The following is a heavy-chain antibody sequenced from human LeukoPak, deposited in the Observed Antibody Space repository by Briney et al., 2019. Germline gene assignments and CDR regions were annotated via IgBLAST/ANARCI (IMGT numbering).Heavy chain of an antibody. CDR3: ARDDYYGSGSYNFDY. CDR1: GFTFSSYG. J-gene: IGHJ4*02. CDR2: IWYDGSNK. V-gene: IGHV3-33*01. Sequence: GGSLRLSCAASGFTFSSYGMHWVRQAPGKGLEWVAVIWYDGSNKYYADSVKGRLTISRDNSKNTLYLQMNSLRAEDTAVYYCARDDYYGSGSYNFDYWGQGTLVTVSS. D-gene: IGHD3-10*01.